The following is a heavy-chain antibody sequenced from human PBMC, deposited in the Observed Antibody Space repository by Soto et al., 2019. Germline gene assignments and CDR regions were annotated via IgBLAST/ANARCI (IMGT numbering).Heavy chain of an antibody. CDR1: GFTFSSYA. CDR3: AKRRGAGGHFDY. CDR2: VSSGGST. Sequence: DVQLLESGGGLVQPEGSLRLSCAASGFTFSSYAMGWVRQGPGKGLEWVAEVSSGGSTHYADSVRGRFTISRDKSKNTLSLQMNSLTAAGPAVYFCAKRRGAGGHFDYWGQGDLVTVSS. D-gene: IGHD2-15*01. J-gene: IGHJ4*02. V-gene: IGHV3-23*01.